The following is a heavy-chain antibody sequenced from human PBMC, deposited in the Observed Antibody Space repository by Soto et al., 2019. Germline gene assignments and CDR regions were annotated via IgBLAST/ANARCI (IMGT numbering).Heavy chain of an antibody. V-gene: IGHV3-23*01. CDR1: GFTFSSYA. CDR2: ISDSGGST. D-gene: IGHD3-16*01. Sequence: GGSRRLSCAASGFTFSSYAMSWVRQAPGKGLEWVSVISDSGGSTYYADAVKGRFTIARDNSKNTLYLQMNSLRAEDAALYYGAKDYLGGSYFDYWGQGTLVTVSS. CDR3: AKDYLGGSYFDY. J-gene: IGHJ4*02.